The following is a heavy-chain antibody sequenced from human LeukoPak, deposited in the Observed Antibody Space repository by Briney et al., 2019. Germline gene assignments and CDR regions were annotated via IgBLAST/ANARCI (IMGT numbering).Heavy chain of an antibody. CDR3: ARAGHYYYYMDV. CDR2: IKQDGSEK. Sequence: QPGGSLRLSCAASGFTFSDYYMSWVRQAPGKGLEWVANIKQDGSEKYYVDSVKGRFTISRDNAKNSLYLQMNSLRAEDTAVYYCARAGHYYYYMDVWGKGTTVTVSS. V-gene: IGHV3-7*01. CDR1: GFTFSDYY. J-gene: IGHJ6*03.